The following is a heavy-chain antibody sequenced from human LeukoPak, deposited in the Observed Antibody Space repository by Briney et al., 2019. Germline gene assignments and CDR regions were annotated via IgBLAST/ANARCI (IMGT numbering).Heavy chain of an antibody. V-gene: IGHV3-23*01. Sequence: GESLRLSCAASGFTFSNYAMSWVRQAPGKGLEWVSAISGSGGSTYYADSVKGRFTISRDNSKNTLYLQMNSLRAEDTAVYYCAKGYDSSGYYSPFDYWGQGTLVTVSS. D-gene: IGHD3-22*01. J-gene: IGHJ4*02. CDR3: AKGYDSSGYYSPFDY. CDR2: ISGSGGST. CDR1: GFTFSNYA.